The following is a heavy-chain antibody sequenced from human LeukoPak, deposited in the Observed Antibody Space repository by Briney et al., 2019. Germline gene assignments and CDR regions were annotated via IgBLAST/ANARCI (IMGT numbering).Heavy chain of an antibody. J-gene: IGHJ4*02. Sequence: PSETLSLTCTVSGGSVSSTSYYWGWIRQPPGKGLEWIGNVYYSGSTYYNPSLKSRVTISVDTSKNQFSLKLSSVTAADTAVYYCASLIAIKDFDYWGQGTLVTVSS. V-gene: IGHV4-39*01. CDR1: GGSVSSTSYY. D-gene: IGHD2-21*01. CDR2: VYYSGST. CDR3: ASLIAIKDFDY.